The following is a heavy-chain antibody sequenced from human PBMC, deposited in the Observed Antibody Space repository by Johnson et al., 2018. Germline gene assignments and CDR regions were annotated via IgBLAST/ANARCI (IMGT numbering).Heavy chain of an antibody. D-gene: IGHD5-18*01. J-gene: IGHJ6*03. CDR1: GFIFSDFA. CDR3: AKDQWIQRREGYYMAV. Sequence: QVQLQESGGGVVQPGRSLRVSCAASGFIFSDFAMHWVRQAPGKGLEWVAVISYDGGHKTYADSVKGRFTISRDNSKNNLFLQMNSLGPEDTAVYYCAKDQWIQRREGYYMAVWGKGTTVTVSS. CDR2: ISYDGGHK. V-gene: IGHV3-30*18.